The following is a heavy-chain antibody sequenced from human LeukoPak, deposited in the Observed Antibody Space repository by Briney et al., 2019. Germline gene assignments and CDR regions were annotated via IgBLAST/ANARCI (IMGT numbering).Heavy chain of an antibody. CDR2: IYYSGST. V-gene: IGHV4-59*01. Sequence: SETLSITCTVSGGSISSYYWSWIRQPPGKGLEWIGYIYYSGSTNYNPSLKSRVTISVDTSKNQFSLKLSSVTAADTAVYYCARPSSIAARKGAFDIWGQGTMVTVSS. CDR3: ARPSSIAARKGAFDI. CDR1: GGSISSYY. J-gene: IGHJ3*02. D-gene: IGHD6-6*01.